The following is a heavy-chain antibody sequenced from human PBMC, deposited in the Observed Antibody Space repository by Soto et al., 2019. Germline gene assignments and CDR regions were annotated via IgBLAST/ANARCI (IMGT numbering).Heavy chain of an antibody. CDR2: ISTSWTT. J-gene: IGHJ5*02. V-gene: IGHV4-4*07. Sequence: QVQLQESGPGLVEPSETLSLTCTVSGASISSYFWTWIRQPAGKGLDWIGRISTSWTTNYNPSLKSRVTMSVDTSKNHFSLNLSSVTAADTAVYYCAREAGPDRWFDPWGQGTLVTVSS. CDR3: AREAGPDRWFDP. D-gene: IGHD6-19*01. CDR1: GASISSYF.